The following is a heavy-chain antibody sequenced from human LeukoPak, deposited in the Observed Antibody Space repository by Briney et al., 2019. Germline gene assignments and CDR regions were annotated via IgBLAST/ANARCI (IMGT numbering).Heavy chain of an antibody. CDR1: GFNFPNYA. J-gene: IGHJ1*01. CDR3: AKADYGDYGYFQH. Sequence: GGSLILSCAASGFNFPNYAMSWVRQAPERGLEWVSTISSRGDSTYDADSVKGRFTISRDNSKNTLYLQMNSLRAEDTAVYYCAKADYGDYGYFQHWGQGTLVTVSS. D-gene: IGHD4-17*01. CDR2: ISSRGDST. V-gene: IGHV3-23*01.